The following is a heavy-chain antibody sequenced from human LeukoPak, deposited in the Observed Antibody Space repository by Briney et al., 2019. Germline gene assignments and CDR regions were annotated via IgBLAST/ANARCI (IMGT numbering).Heavy chain of an antibody. V-gene: IGHV4-39*07. J-gene: IGHJ6*03. CDR1: GGSISSSSYY. D-gene: IGHD2-8*01. CDR2: IYYSGST. CDR3: ARVYLYYYYMDV. Sequence: SETLSLTCTVSGGSISSSSYYWGWIRQPPGKGLEWIGSIYYSGSTYYNPSLKSRVTISVDTSKNQFSLKLSSVTAADTAVYYCARVYLYYYYMDVWGKGTTVTVS.